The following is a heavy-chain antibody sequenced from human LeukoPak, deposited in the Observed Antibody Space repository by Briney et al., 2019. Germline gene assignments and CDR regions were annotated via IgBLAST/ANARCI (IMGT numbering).Heavy chain of an antibody. J-gene: IGHJ4*02. Sequence: GRSLSLSCAASGFTFSSYRMHWVRQAPGKGLVWVSRINSDGSSTSYADSVKGRFTISRDNAKNTLYLQMNSLRAEDTAVYYCVRPDAMPTFFDYWGQGTLVTVSS. V-gene: IGHV3-74*01. CDR2: INSDGSST. CDR1: GFTFSSYR. CDR3: VRPDAMPTFFDY. D-gene: IGHD2-2*01.